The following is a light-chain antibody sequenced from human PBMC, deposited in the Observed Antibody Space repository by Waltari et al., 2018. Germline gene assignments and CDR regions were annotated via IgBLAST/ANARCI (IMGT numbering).Light chain of an antibody. V-gene: IGLV7-46*01. CDR2: DTS. CDR1: TGDVNSGHY. J-gene: IGLJ3*02. CDR3: LLSYSDGWV. Sequence: QAVVTQEPSLNVSPGGTVTLTCGSSTGDVNSGHYPYWLQQKPGQAPRTLIYDTSNKHSWTPARFSGSLLGGKAALTLSGAQPEDEAEYHCLLSYSDGWVFGGGTKLTVL.